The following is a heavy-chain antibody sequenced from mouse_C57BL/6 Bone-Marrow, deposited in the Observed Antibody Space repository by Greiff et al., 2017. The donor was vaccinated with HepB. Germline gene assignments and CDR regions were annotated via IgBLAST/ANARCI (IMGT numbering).Heavy chain of an antibody. J-gene: IGHJ1*03. Sequence: EVQRVESGGGLVKPGGSLKLSCAASGFTFSSYAMSWVRQTPEKRLEWVATISDGGSYTYYPDNVKGRFTIARDNAKNNLYLQMSHLKSEDTAMYYCAREPPYYYGSSYLYFDVWGTGTTVTVSS. CDR1: GFTFSSYA. V-gene: IGHV5-4*01. CDR2: ISDGGSYT. D-gene: IGHD1-1*01. CDR3: AREPPYYYGSSYLYFDV.